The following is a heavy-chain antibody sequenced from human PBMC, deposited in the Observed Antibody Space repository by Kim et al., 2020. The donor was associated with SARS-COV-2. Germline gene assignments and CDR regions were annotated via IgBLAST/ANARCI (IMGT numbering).Heavy chain of an antibody. Sequence: YAASVKGRLTISRDNARASLYLQMNSLRAEDTAVYYCARVLTSGWSYFDYWGQGTLVTVSS. V-gene: IGHV3-21*04. CDR3: ARVLTSGWSYFDY. J-gene: IGHJ4*02. D-gene: IGHD6-19*01.